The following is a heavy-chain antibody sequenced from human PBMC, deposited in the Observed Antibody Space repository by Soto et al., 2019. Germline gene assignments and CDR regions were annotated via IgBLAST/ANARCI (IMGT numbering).Heavy chain of an antibody. CDR2: IYSSGTT. CDR3: GRDLGGAYGAFDH. Sequence: TSETLSLTCTVSGASISTSYWSWIRLPPGKGLEWIGYIYSSGTTKYNPSLKSRVAISIDTSKNQFSLKLSSVTAADTAIYYCGRDLGGAYGAFDHWGKGTRVTASS. V-gene: IGHV4-59*01. J-gene: IGHJ4*02. CDR1: GASISTSY. D-gene: IGHD5-12*01.